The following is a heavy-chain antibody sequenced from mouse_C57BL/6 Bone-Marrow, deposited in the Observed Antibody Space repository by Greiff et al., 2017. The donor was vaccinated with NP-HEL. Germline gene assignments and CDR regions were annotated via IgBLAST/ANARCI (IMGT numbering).Heavy chain of an antibody. J-gene: IGHJ2*01. CDR2: INPSNGGT. Sequence: VQLQQPGTELVKPGASVKLSCKASGYTFTSYWMHWVKQRPGQGLEWIGNINPSNGGTNYNEKFKSKATLTVDKSSSTAYMQLSSLTSEDSSVYYCARNHNYYGSSYNYWGQGTTLTVSS. V-gene: IGHV1-53*01. D-gene: IGHD1-1*01. CDR1: GYTFTSYW. CDR3: ARNHNYYGSSYNY.